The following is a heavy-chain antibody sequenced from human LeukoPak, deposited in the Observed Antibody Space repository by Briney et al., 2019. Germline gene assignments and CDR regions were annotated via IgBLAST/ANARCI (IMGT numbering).Heavy chain of an antibody. V-gene: IGHV1-24*01. Sequence: ASVKVSCKVSGYTLTELSMHWVRQAPGKGLEWMGGFDPEDGETIYAQKFQGRVTMTEDTSTDTAYMELSSLRSEDTAVYYCATIVSSGYAYFDYWGQGTLDTVSS. CDR3: ATIVSSGYAYFDY. J-gene: IGHJ4*02. D-gene: IGHD3-22*01. CDR2: FDPEDGET. CDR1: GYTLTELS.